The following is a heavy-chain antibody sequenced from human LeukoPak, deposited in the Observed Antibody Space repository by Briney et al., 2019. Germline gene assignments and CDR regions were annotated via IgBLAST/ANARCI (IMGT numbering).Heavy chain of an antibody. CDR3: ARALITMVRGVPGY. Sequence: ASVKVSCKASGYTFTGYYMHWVRQAPGQGLEWMGWINPNSGGTNYAQKFQGRVTLTRDTSISTAYMELSRLRSDDTAVYYCARALITMVRGVPGYWGQGTLVTVSS. V-gene: IGHV1-2*02. D-gene: IGHD3-10*01. CDR2: INPNSGGT. J-gene: IGHJ4*02. CDR1: GYTFTGYY.